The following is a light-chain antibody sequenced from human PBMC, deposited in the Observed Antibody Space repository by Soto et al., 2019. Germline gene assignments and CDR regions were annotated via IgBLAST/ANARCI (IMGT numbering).Light chain of an antibody. CDR3: SSYTSSTTLI. CDR2: EVS. V-gene: IGLV2-14*01. J-gene: IGLJ1*01. CDR1: SSDVGDYNY. Sequence: QSVLTQPASVSGSPGQSITISCTGTSSDVGDYNYVSWYQQHPGKAPKLVISEVSNRPSGVSNRFSGSKSGNTASLTISGLQGEDEADYYCSSYTSSTTLIFGTGTKLTVL.